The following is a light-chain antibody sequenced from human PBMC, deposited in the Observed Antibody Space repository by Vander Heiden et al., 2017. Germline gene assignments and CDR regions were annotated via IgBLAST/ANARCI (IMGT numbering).Light chain of an antibody. J-gene: IGKJ1*01. Sequence: IVLPPSPRTLSSSPGERATLSCRASHSVSSSYLAWYQQKPGQAPRLLIYGASSRATGIPDRFSGSGSGTDFTLTISRLEPEDFAVYYCQQYGSSPPWTFGQGTKVEIK. CDR3: QQYGSSPPWT. CDR2: GAS. V-gene: IGKV3-20*01. CDR1: HSVSSSY.